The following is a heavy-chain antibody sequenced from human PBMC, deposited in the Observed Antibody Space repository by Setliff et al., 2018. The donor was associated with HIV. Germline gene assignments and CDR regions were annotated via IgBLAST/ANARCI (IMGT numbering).Heavy chain of an antibody. CDR3: ARVPVSNYYYYMDV. Sequence: GASVKVSCKASGYTFINYHITWVRQAPGQGLEWVGSISASGSNTSYTQGRVTMTTDISTSTAYMELRSLRSADSAVYYCARVPVSNYYYYMDVWGKGTTVTVSS. V-gene: IGHV1-18*01. CDR1: GYTFINYH. J-gene: IGHJ6*03. CDR2: ISASGSNT.